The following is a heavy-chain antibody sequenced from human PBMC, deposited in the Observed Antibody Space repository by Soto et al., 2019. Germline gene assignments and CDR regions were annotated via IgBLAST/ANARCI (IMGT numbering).Heavy chain of an antibody. CDR3: ERESEH. D-gene: IGHD1-1*01. Sequence: PVGSLRLSCASSVFTFSSYAMSWVRQAPGKGLEWVSTISGSGGGTYYADSMKGRFTISRDNSKNTLYLQMYSLRVEDTAVYYCERESEHWGQGTLVIVSS. CDR1: VFTFSSYA. J-gene: IGHJ4*02. V-gene: IGHV3-23*01. CDR2: ISGSGGGT.